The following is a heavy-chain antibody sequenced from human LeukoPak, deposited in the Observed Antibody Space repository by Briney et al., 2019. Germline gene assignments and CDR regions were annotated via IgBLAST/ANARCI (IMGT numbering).Heavy chain of an antibody. J-gene: IGHJ3*02. Sequence: SQTLSLTCAISGDSVSNMNAAWNWIRQSPSRGLEWLGRTLFRSQWYSDYAVSLKSRITINSDTSKNQFSLQLDSVTPEDTAVYYCSREMARTCLFDIWGQGTMVTVSS. CDR1: GDSVSNMNAA. V-gene: IGHV6-1*01. CDR3: SREMARTCLFDI. CDR2: TLFRSQWYS.